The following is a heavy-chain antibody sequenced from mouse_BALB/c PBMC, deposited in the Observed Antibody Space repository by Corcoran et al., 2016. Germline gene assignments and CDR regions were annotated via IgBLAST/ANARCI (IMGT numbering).Heavy chain of an antibody. CDR1: GFNIKDTY. V-gene: IGHV14-3*02. CDR2: IDPANGNT. Sequence: EVQLQQSGAELVKPGASVKLSCTASGFNIKDTYMHWVKQRPEQGLEWIGRIDPANGNTKYDPKFQGKATITADTSSNTAYLQLSSLTAEDTAVDYGARWDWYVDVWGAGTTVTGSS. CDR3: ARWDWYVDV. J-gene: IGHJ1*01.